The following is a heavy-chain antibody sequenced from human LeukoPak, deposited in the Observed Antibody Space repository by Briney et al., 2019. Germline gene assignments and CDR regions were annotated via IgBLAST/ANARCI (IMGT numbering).Heavy chain of an antibody. CDR2: MNPNSGNT. CDR1: GYTFTSYD. J-gene: IGHJ5*02. V-gene: IGHV1-8*01. CDR3: ASSSGYYDSGSYYVPGWFDP. D-gene: IGHD3-10*01. Sequence: ASVKVSCTASGYTFTSYDINWVRQATGQGLEWMGWMNPNSGNTGYAQKFQGRVTMTRNTSISTAYMELSSLRSEDTAVYYCASSSGYYDSGSYYVPGWFDPWGQGTLVTVSS.